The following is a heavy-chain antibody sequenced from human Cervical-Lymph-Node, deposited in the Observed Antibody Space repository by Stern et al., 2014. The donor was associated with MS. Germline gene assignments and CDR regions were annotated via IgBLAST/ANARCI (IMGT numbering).Heavy chain of an antibody. CDR2: ITTNTGST. J-gene: IGHJ4*02. CDR3: GVGYSYALHY. V-gene: IGHV7-4-1*02. CDR1: GYTFTTYP. Sequence: DQLVESGSEFKKPGDSVKVYCKASGYTFTTYPMSWVRQAPGQWLECMGWITTNTGSTRYVQGFTGRFVFSLDTSVSTAYLQISSLKAEDTAVYYCGVGYSYALHYWGQGTLVTVSS. D-gene: IGHD5-18*01.